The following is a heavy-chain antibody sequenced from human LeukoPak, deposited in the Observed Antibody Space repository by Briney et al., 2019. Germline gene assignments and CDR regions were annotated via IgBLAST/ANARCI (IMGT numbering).Heavy chain of an antibody. V-gene: IGHV4-39*07. D-gene: IGHD2-2*01. Sequence: SETLSLTCTVSGGSISSSSYYWGWIRQPPGKGLEWIGSIYHSGSTYYNPSLKSRVTISVDTSKNQFSLKLSSVTAADTAVYYCARGSSSSTRKSLHYYYYYYIDVWGKGTTVTISS. CDR2: IYHSGST. J-gene: IGHJ6*03. CDR1: GGSISSSSYY. CDR3: ARGSSSSTRKSLHYYYYYYIDV.